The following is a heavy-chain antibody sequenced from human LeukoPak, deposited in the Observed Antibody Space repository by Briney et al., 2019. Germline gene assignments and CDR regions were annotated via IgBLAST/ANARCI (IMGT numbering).Heavy chain of an antibody. D-gene: IGHD6-19*01. CDR3: ARDGGQWLDRGFDN. J-gene: IGHJ4*02. V-gene: IGHV4-39*07. CDR1: GGSISSSSYY. CDR2: IYYSGST. Sequence: SSETLSLTCTVSGGSISSSSYYWGWIRQPPGKGLEWIGSIYYSGSTYYNPSLKSRVTISVDTSKNQFSLKLSSVTAADTAVYYCARDGGQWLDRGFDNWGQGTLVTVSS.